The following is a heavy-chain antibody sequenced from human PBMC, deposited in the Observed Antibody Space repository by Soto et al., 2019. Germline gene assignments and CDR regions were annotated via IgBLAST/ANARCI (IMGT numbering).Heavy chain of an antibody. Sequence: QVQLVESGGGVVQPGRSLRLSCAASGFTFRSYGMHWVRQAPGKGLEWVAVIWYDGSNKYYADSVKGRFTISRDNSKNTLYLQMNSLRDEDTAVYYCASNDYGDYWGQGTLVTVSS. CDR1: GFTFRSYG. V-gene: IGHV3-33*01. CDR3: ASNDYGDY. J-gene: IGHJ4*02. CDR2: IWYDGSNK.